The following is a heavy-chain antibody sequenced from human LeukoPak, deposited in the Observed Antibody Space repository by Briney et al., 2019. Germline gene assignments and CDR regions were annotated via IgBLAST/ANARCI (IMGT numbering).Heavy chain of an antibody. CDR3: ARAAAGTGNWFDS. CDR1: GGSISSSSYY. Sequence: PSETLSLTCTFSGGSISSSSYYWGWIRQPPGKGLEWIGGIYYSGRTDYNPSLRSRVTISVDASKTQFSLELSSVTAADTAVYYCARAAAGTGNWFDSWGQGTLVTVSS. D-gene: IGHD6-13*01. J-gene: IGHJ5*01. CDR2: IYYSGRT. V-gene: IGHV4-39*01.